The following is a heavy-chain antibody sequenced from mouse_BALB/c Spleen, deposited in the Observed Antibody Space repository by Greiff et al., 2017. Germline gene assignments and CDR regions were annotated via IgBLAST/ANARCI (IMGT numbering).Heavy chain of an antibody. CDR2: IDPANGNT. Sequence: VQLQQSGAELVKPGASVKLSCTASGFNIKDTYMHWVKQRPEQGLEWIGRIDPANGNTKYDPKFQGKATITADTSSNTAYLPLSSLTSEDTAVYYCARSPYHSNYDYWGQGTTLTVSS. V-gene: IGHV14-3*02. D-gene: IGHD2-5*01. J-gene: IGHJ2*01. CDR3: ARSPYHSNYDY. CDR1: GFNIKDTY.